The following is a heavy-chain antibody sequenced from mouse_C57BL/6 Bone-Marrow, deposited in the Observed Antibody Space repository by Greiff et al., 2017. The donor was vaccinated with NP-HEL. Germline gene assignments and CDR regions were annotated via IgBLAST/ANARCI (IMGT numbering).Heavy chain of an antibody. CDR2: IYPRDGST. V-gene: IGHV1-85*01. J-gene: IGHJ4*01. CDR3: ARYSHYAMDY. D-gene: IGHD2-12*01. Sequence: VKVVESGPELVKPGASVKLSCKASGYTFTSYDINWVKQRPGQGLEWIGWIYPRDGSTKYNEKFKGKATLTVDTSSSTAYMELHSLTSEDSAVYFCARYSHYAMDYWGQGTSVTVSS. CDR1: GYTFTSYD.